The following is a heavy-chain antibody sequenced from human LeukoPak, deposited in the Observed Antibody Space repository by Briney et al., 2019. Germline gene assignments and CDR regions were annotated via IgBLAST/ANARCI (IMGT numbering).Heavy chain of an antibody. CDR2: IRYDGNNK. J-gene: IGHJ4*02. D-gene: IGHD1-26*01. Sequence: GGSLRLSCAASGFTFSSYGLHWVRQAPGRGLEWVAFIRYDGNNKYYADSVKGRFTISRDNSKNTLYLQMNSLRTEDTAVYYCAKGTVGAYAIDYWGQGTLVTVSS. V-gene: IGHV3-30*02. CDR1: GFTFSSYG. CDR3: AKGTVGAYAIDY.